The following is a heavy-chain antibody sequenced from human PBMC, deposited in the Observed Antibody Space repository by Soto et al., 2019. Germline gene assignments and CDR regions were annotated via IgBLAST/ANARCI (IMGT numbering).Heavy chain of an antibody. V-gene: IGHV1-69*06. D-gene: IGHD2-8*01. J-gene: IGHJ6*02. CDR1: GGAISRYG. CDR2: IIPIYGSP. Sequence: QVQLVQSGAEVKKPGSSVKVSCTASGGAISRYGMSWVRQAPGQGLEWMGGIIPIYGSPNYAQRFKGRVTVSADISTNTVYMTLSSLKSEDTAVFYCAGQPNDQEDYYKGMEVWGQGTPVTVSS. CDR3: AGQPNDQEDYYKGMEV.